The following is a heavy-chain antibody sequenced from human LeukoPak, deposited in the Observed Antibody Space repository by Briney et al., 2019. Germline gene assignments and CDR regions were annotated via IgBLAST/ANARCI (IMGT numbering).Heavy chain of an antibody. D-gene: IGHD3-3*01. CDR2: IYTSGST. CDR3: ARMYYDFWSGYRHYFDY. CDR1: GGSISSGSYY. J-gene: IGHJ4*02. V-gene: IGHV4-61*02. Sequence: PSETLSLTGTVSGGSISSGSYYWSWIRQPAGKGLEWIGRIYTSGSTNYNPSLKSRVTISVDTSKNQFSLKLSSVTAADTAVYYCARMYYDFWSGYRHYFDYWGQGTLVTVSS.